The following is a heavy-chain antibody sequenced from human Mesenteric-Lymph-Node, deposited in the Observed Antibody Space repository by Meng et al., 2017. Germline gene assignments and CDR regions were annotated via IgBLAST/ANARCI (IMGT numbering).Heavy chain of an antibody. CDR1: GFTFSSYS. J-gene: IGHJ6*02. CDR2: ISGDGSTT. D-gene: IGHD6-19*01. Sequence: GESLKISCAASGFTFSSYSMNWVRQVPGKGPEWVSHISGDGSTTYYADSVKGRFTVSRDNSKNTLYLQMNSLRAEDTAVYYCARDSSGWDYYYYYGMDVWGQGTTVTVSS. V-gene: IGHV3-23*01. CDR3: ARDSSGWDYYYYYGMDV.